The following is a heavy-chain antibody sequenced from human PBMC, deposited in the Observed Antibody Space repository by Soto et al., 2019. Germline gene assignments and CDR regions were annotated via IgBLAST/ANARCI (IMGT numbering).Heavy chain of an antibody. D-gene: IGHD3-16*01. CDR2: INSDGGST. Sequence: EVQLVESGGGLVQPGGSLRLSCAASGFTFSSYWMHWVRQAPGKGLVWVSRINSDGGSTNYADSVKGRVTIFRDNAKNTLYLEMNSLRAEDTAVYYCVSDQGGYWGQGTLVTVSS. CDR1: GFTFSSYW. J-gene: IGHJ4*02. CDR3: VSDQGGY. V-gene: IGHV3-74*01.